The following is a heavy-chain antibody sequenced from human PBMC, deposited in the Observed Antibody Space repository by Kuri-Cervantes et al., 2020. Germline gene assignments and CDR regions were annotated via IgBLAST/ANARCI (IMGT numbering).Heavy chain of an antibody. D-gene: IGHD4-17*01. CDR1: GFTFSSFA. V-gene: IGHV3-23*01. J-gene: IGHJ6*03. Sequence: GESLKISCTGSGFTFSSFATSWVRQAPGKGLEWVSAMSGNGGSTYYADSVKGRFTISRDNAKNSLYLQMNSLRAEDTAVYYCARGNYGDYVMDYYYMDVWGKGTTVTVSS. CDR3: ARGNYGDYVMDYYYMDV. CDR2: MSGNGGST.